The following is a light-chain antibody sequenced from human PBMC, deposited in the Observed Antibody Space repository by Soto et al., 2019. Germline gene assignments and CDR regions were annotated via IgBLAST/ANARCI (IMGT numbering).Light chain of an antibody. CDR2: EGS. J-gene: IGLJ1*01. CDR3: CSYAGSSTFLYV. Sequence: QSVLTQPASVSGSPGQSITISCTGTSSDVGSYNLVSWYQQHPGKAPKLMIYEGSKRPSGVSNRFSGSKSGNTASPTISGLQAEDEADYYCCSYAGSSTFLYVFGTGTKVTVL. V-gene: IGLV2-23*03. CDR1: SSDVGSYNL.